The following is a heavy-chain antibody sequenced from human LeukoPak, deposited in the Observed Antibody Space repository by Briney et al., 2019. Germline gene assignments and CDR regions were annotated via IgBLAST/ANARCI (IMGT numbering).Heavy chain of an antibody. CDR1: GGSITSHY. Sequence: PSETLSLTCTVSGGSITSHYWSWIRQPPGKGLEWIAYVLDSVRTKDNPSLQSRLTLSADTSKNQSSLRLSSVTAADTAVYYCATLKRGSIYGYFDFWGQGIKVTASS. CDR3: ATLKRGSIYGYFDF. CDR2: VLDSVRT. J-gene: IGHJ4*02. V-gene: IGHV4-59*11. D-gene: IGHD5-18*01.